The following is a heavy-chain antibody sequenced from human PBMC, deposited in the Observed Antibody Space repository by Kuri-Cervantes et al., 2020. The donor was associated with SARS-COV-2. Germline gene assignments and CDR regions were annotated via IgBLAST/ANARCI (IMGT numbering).Heavy chain of an antibody. D-gene: IGHD4-11*01. J-gene: IGHJ5*02. CDR2: IYYSGST. V-gene: IGHV4-39*01. CDR1: GGSISSSSYY. CDR3: ARQATVRENWFDP. Sequence: SETLSLTCTVSGGSISSSSYYWGWIRQPPGKGLEWIGSIYYSGSTYYNPSLKSRVTISVDTSKSQFSLKLSSVTASDTAMYYCARQATVRENWFDPWGQGTLVTVSS.